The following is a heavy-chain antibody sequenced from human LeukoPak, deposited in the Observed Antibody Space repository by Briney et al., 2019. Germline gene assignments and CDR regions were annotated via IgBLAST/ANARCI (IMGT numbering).Heavy chain of an antibody. J-gene: IGHJ5*02. CDR3: ARGPRIVVAATPWFDP. CDR1: GGSISSSRYY. Sequence: SETLSLTCTVSGGSISSSRYYWGWIRQPPGKGLEWIGSIYYSGSTYYNPSLKSRVTISVDTSKNQFSLKLSSVTAADTAVYYCARGPRIVVAATPWFDPWGQGTLVTVSS. D-gene: IGHD2-15*01. CDR2: IYYSGST. V-gene: IGHV4-39*07.